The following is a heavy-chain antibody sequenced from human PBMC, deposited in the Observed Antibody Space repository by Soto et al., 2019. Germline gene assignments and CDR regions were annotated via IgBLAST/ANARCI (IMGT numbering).Heavy chain of an antibody. J-gene: IGHJ6*03. CDR1: GASITNYY. Sequence: QVQLQESGPGLVKPSETLSLTCTVSGASITNYYWSWIRQPPGTGLEWIGYIYYSGSTNYNPSLKSRVTISVDTSKNQFSLKLSSVTAADTAVYYCATQQVVLSYYYHHYMEVWGKGTTVTVSS. D-gene: IGHD6-13*01. CDR2: IYYSGST. V-gene: IGHV4-59*08. CDR3: ATQQVVLSYYYHHYMEV.